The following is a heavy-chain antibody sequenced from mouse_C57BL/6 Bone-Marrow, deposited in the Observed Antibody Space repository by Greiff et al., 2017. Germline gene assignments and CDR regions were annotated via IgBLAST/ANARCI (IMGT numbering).Heavy chain of an antibody. CDR2: IYPGSGST. J-gene: IGHJ4*01. CDR1: GYTFTSYW. Sequence: VQLHQSGAELVKPGASVKMSCKASGYTFTSYWITWVKQRPGQGLEWIGDIYPGSGSTNYNEKFKSKATLTVDTSSSAAYMQLSSLTSEDSAVSYCAGSDGYYIWAMGYWGQGTAVTVS. V-gene: IGHV1-55*01. D-gene: IGHD2-3*01. CDR3: AGSDGYYIWAMGY.